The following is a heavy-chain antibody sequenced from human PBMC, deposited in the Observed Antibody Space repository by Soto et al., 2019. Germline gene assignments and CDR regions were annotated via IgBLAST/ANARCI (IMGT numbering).Heavy chain of an antibody. D-gene: IGHD3-10*01. CDR1: GDTFNFYT. V-gene: IGHV1-69*02. J-gene: IGHJ4*02. CDR3: ATTYGSGSQAVDY. CDR2: TNPILSMS. Sequence: QVHLVQSGAELKKPGSSVRVSCKASGDTFNFYTINWVRQAPGLGLEWMGRTNPILSMSNSALKFQGRLSISADQSTSTAYMGLRSLRSDDTDGYYCATTYGSGSQAVDYWGQGALVTVSS.